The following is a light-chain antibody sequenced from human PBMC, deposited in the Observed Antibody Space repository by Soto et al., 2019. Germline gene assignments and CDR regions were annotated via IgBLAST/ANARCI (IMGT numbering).Light chain of an antibody. CDR1: QSISNN. Sequence: EIVMTQSPSTLSASAGERATLSCRASQSISNNLAWYQQKPGQAPRLLIYGASTRATGIPARFSGSGSGTAFTLTISSLQAEEFAVYYCHHYNNSPRTFGQGTKVEIK. CDR2: GAS. J-gene: IGKJ1*01. V-gene: IGKV3-15*01. CDR3: HHYNNSPRT.